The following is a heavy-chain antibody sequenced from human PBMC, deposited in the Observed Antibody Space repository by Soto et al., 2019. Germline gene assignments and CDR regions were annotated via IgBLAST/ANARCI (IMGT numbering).Heavy chain of an antibody. V-gene: IGHV5-51*01. Sequence: GESLKISCKGSGCSFTSYWIGWVRQMPGKGLEWMGIIYPGDSDTRYSPSFQGQVTISADKSISTAYLQWSSLKASDTAMYYCARPTWDEYSATYYYYGMDVWGQGTTVTVSS. CDR3: ARPTWDEYSATYYYYGMDV. CDR1: GCSFTSYW. D-gene: IGHD5-18*01. CDR2: IYPGDSDT. J-gene: IGHJ6*02.